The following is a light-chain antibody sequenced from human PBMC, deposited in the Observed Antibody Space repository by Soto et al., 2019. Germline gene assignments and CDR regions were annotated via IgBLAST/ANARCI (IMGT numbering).Light chain of an antibody. Sequence: QAVVTQEPSLTVSPGGTVTLTCASSTGAVTSGNYPNWFQQKPGQAPTSLIHSAGDKHSWTPARFSGSLLGDKAALTLSAGHLEAGADYCRLLKNGGANLFGGGTKLPAL. CDR3: LLKNGGANL. CDR1: TGAVTSGNY. J-gene: IGLJ3*02. CDR2: SAG. V-gene: IGLV7-43*01.